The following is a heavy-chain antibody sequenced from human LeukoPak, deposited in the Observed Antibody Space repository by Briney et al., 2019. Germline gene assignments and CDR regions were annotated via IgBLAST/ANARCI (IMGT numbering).Heavy chain of an antibody. CDR2: INPNSGGT. J-gene: IGHJ4*02. V-gene: IGHV1-2*02. CDR3: AREHSSSSGKVFDY. CDR1: GYTFTGYY. D-gene: IGHD6-6*01. Sequence: ASVKVSCKASGYTFTGYYIHWVRQAPGQGLEWMGWINPNSGGTNYAQNCQGRVTMTRDTSISTAYMELSRLRSDDTAMYYCAREHSSSSGKVFDYWGQGTLVTVSS.